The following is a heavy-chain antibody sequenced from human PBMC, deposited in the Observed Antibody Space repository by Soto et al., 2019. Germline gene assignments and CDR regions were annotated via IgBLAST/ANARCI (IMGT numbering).Heavy chain of an antibody. D-gene: IGHD6-13*01. J-gene: IGHJ4*02. V-gene: IGHV4-34*01. CDR2: INHSGST. Sequence: PSETLSLTCTVSGGSISSYFWSWIRQSPGKGLEWIGEINHSGSTNYNPSLKSRVTISVDTSKNQFSLKLSSVTAADTAVYYCARLYPPLRGSSWLDYWGQGTLVTVSS. CDR3: ARLYPPLRGSSWLDY. CDR1: GGSISSYF.